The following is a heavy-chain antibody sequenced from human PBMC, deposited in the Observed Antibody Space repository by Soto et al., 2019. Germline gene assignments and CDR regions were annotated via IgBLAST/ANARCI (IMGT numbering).Heavy chain of an antibody. CDR3: VKEGYMRSDWYGLFDY. CDR2: ISSYGADT. J-gene: IGHJ4*02. D-gene: IGHD6-19*01. V-gene: IGHV3-64D*06. CDR1: GFTFNSYA. Sequence: PGGSLRLSCSASGFTFNSYAMHWVRQAPGKGLEFVSAISSYGADTYYADSVKGRFAISRDNSKNTLYLQMSSLRAEDTALYYCVKEGYMRSDWYGLFDYWGQGALVTVSS.